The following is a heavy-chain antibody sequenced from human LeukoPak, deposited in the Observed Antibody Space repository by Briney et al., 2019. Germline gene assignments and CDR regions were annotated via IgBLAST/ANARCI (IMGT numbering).Heavy chain of an antibody. CDR1: GYTFTDYY. V-gene: IGHV1-2*02. CDR3: ATDRDYSNTERGFDY. Sequence: AASVKVSCKTSGYTFTDYYIHWVRQAPGQGLEWMGWINPNSGETNSAQKFQGRVTMTGDTAIRTAYMALSRLTSDDTAVYYCATDRDYSNTERGFDYWGQGTLVTVSS. CDR2: INPNSGET. J-gene: IGHJ4*02. D-gene: IGHD4-11*01.